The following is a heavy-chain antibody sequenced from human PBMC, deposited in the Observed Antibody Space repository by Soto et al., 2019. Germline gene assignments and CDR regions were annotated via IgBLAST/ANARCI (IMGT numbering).Heavy chain of an antibody. CDR2: IKQDGSEK. J-gene: IGHJ6*03. Sequence: EEQLVESGGGLVQPGGSLRLPCAASGFSIRDYWMTWVRQAPGKGLNGVANIKQDGSEKFYVDSLKGRFTISRDNAKNSVYLLMNSLRADDTAVYYCARGKDGRRAGTYYFDMDVWGKGTTVTLSS. D-gene: IGHD1-1*01. CDR1: GFSIRDYW. CDR3: ARGKDGRRAGTYYFDMDV. V-gene: IGHV3-7*01.